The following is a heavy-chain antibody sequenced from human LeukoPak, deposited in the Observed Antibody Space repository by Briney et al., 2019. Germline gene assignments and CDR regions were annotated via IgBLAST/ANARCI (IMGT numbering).Heavy chain of an antibody. CDR2: ISASGSRT. CDR1: GFTFSTFA. J-gene: IGHJ5*02. Sequence: GGSLRLSCAPSGFTFSTFAMNWVRQAPGKGLEWVSAISASGSRTFYADSVKGRFTISRDNSKHTLSLQMNSLRAGDTAVYYCARDLRPHYCDSSGYGCFGSWGQGTLVTVSS. V-gene: IGHV3-23*01. CDR3: ARDLRPHYCDSSGYGCFGS. D-gene: IGHD3-22*01.